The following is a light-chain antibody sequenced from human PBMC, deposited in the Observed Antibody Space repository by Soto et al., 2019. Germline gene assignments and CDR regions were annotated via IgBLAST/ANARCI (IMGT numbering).Light chain of an antibody. CDR1: QGISSY. J-gene: IGKJ4*01. Sequence: DIQLTQSPSFLSASVGDRVTITCRASQGISSYLAWYQQKPGKAPNLLIYTASTLQSGVPSRFSRTALSSPFTLTLSSPHPEDLSSYYCLQLYGFPLTFGGGTKVEIK. V-gene: IGKV1-9*01. CDR2: TAS. CDR3: LQLYGFPLT.